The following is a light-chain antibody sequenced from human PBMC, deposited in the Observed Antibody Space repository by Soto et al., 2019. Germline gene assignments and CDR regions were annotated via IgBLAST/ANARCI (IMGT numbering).Light chain of an antibody. CDR1: QSVSNS. J-gene: IGKJ5*01. V-gene: IGKV3-20*01. CDR2: DVS. CDR3: QQYGSSAPIT. Sequence: EIVWTHSPSTLSLSPLERVTLSFMASQSVSNSLAWYQQKPGQPPRLLIYDVSNRATGIPARFSGSGSGTDFTLTISRPEPEDFALYYCQQYGSSAPITFGQGTRLEIK.